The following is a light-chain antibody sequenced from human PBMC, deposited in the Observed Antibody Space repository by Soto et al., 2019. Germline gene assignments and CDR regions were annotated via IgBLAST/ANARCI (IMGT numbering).Light chain of an antibody. CDR1: QSVSSY. CDR3: QQYNTWPPKYT. J-gene: IGKJ2*01. Sequence: EIVMTQSPATLSVSPGVRATLSCRASQSVSSYLACYQQRPGQPPRLLIYGPSTRATGIPARFSGSGSGTEFSLPISSLQSEDFAVYYCQQYNTWPPKYTFGQGTKLEIK. V-gene: IGKV3-15*01. CDR2: GPS.